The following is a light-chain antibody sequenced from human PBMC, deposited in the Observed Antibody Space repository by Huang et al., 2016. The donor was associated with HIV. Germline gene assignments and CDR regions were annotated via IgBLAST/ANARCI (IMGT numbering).Light chain of an antibody. CDR1: QSVNKQ. CDR3: QQYNNWPPWT. CDR2: DAS. J-gene: IGKJ1*01. Sequence: EVVMTQSPVTLSVSPGERATLSCRASQSVNKQLAWFQQKPGQAPRLLIHDASIRATGIPDRFSGSGSGTEFTLTISSLQSEDFAVYYCQQYNNWPPWTFGQGTKVEIK. V-gene: IGKV3-15*01.